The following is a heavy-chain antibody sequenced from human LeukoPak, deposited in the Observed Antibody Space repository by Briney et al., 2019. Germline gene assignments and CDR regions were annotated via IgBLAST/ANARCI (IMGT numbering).Heavy chain of an antibody. CDR1: GGSISSYY. V-gene: IGHV4-34*01. D-gene: IGHD3-10*01. Sequence: SETLSLTCTVSGGSISSYYWSWIRQPPGKGLEWIGEINHSGSTNYNPSLKGRVTISVDTSKNQFSLKLSSVTAADTAVYYCARARGAYYYYMDVWGKGTTVTVSS. CDR2: INHSGST. J-gene: IGHJ6*03. CDR3: ARARGAYYYYMDV.